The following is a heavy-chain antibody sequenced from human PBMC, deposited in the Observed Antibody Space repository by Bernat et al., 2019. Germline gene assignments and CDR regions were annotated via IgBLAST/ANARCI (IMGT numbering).Heavy chain of an antibody. J-gene: IGHJ4*02. Sequence: EVQLVESGGGLVQPGGSLRLSCAASGFTVSNSYMSWVRQAPGMGLEWVSVIFSGGSTYYADSVKGRFTISRDNSKNTLYLQMNSLRAEDTAVYYCARGSSGYAGNRDYWGQGTLVTVSS. CDR3: ARGSSGYAGNRDY. CDR2: IFSGGST. CDR1: GFTVSNSY. D-gene: IGHD5-12*01. V-gene: IGHV3-66*01.